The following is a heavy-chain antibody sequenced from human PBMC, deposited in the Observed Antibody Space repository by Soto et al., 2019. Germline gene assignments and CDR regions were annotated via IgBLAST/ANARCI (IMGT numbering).Heavy chain of an antibody. D-gene: IGHD3-3*01. CDR1: GFTFSSYG. CDR3: AKDTIFGVVITSYYYYGMDV. V-gene: IGHV3-30*18. J-gene: IGHJ6*02. CDR2: ISYDGSNK. Sequence: GGSLRLSCAASGFTFSSYGMHWVRQAPGKGLEWVAVISYDGSNKYYADSVKGRFTISRDNSKNTLYLQMNSLRAEDTAVYYCAKDTIFGVVITSYYYYGMDVWGQGTTVTVSS.